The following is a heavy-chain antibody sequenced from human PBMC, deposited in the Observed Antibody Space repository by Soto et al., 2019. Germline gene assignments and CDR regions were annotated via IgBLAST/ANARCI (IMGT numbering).Heavy chain of an antibody. CDR3: AKGRYDFWSPYYFDS. CDR1: GLNFDDFA. Sequence: LRLSCVGTGLNFDDFAMHWVRQAPGKGLEWVSGITWNSRVLAYADSVKGRFTISRDNARNSLYLQMDSLRDEDTALYYCAKGRYDFWSPYYFDSWGQGTLVTVSS. CDR2: ITWNSRVL. V-gene: IGHV3-9*01. D-gene: IGHD3-3*01. J-gene: IGHJ4*02.